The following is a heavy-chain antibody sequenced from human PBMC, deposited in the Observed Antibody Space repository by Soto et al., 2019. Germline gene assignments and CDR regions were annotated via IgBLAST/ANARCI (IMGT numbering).Heavy chain of an antibody. V-gene: IGHV1-2*04. CDR1: GYTFTGYY. CDR3: ARGTQLWLGGGGIGGS. J-gene: IGHJ5*02. D-gene: IGHD5-18*01. CDR2: FNPNSGGT. Sequence: QVQLVQSGAEVKKPGASVKVSCKASGYTFTGYYMHWVRQAPGQGLERMGWFNPNSGGTNYAQKFQGWVTMTRDTSISTDNMELRKLRSDGTDVYAGARGTQLWLGGGGIGGSWGQGTLVTVSS.